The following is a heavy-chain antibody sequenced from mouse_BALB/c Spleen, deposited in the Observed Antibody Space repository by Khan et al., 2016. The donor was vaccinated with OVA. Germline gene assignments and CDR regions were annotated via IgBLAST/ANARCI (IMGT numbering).Heavy chain of an antibody. D-gene: IGHD2-1*01. CDR1: GDSITSGY. Sequence: EVQLQESGPSLVKPSQTLSLTCSVTGDSITSGYWNWIRKFPGNKVEYMGYIGYSGSTYYNPSLKSRISITRDTSKNPCYLQLNSVTTEDTATYYCARWGNPRWYFDVWGAGTTVTVSS. V-gene: IGHV3-8*02. CDR2: IGYSGST. J-gene: IGHJ1*01. CDR3: ARWGNPRWYFDV.